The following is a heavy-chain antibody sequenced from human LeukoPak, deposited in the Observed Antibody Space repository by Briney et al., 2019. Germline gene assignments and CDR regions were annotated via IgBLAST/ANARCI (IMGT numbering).Heavy chain of an antibody. D-gene: IGHD2-15*01. CDR2: ISYDGNRE. CDR3: AREGSIVARTDY. V-gene: IGHV3-30-3*01. Sequence: GGSLRLSCEASGFTFDNYAMHWVRQAPGKRLEWVAVISYDGNREYYPDSVKGRFTISRDNSKNTLYLQMNGLRTEDTAVYYCAREGSIVARTDYWGQGALVIVSS. CDR1: GFTFDNYA. J-gene: IGHJ4*02.